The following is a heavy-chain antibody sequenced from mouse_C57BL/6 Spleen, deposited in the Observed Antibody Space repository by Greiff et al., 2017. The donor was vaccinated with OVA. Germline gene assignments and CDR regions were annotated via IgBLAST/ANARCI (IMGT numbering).Heavy chain of an antibody. J-gene: IGHJ1*03. V-gene: IGHV1-22*01. Sequence: DVQLQESGPELVKPGASVKLSCKASGYTFTDYNMHWVKQSHGKSLEWIGYINPNNGGTSYNQKFKGKATLTVNKSSSTAYMELRSLTSEDSAVYYCARSYYGSSYDFDVWGTGTTVTVSS. D-gene: IGHD1-1*01. CDR2: INPNNGGT. CDR3: ARSYYGSSYDFDV. CDR1: GYTFTDYN.